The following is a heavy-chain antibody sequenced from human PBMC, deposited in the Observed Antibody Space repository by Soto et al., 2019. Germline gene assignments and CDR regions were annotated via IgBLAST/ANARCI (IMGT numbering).Heavy chain of an antibody. Sequence: QVQLVQSGAEVKKPGASVKVSCKASGYTFTSYGISWVRQAPGQGLEWMGWISAYNGNTNYAPKLQGRVTMTTDTATSTAYMELRSLRSDDTAVYYCARWGPDIVVVVAATGWFDPWGQGTLVTVSS. D-gene: IGHD2-15*01. CDR3: ARWGPDIVVVVAATGWFDP. J-gene: IGHJ5*02. CDR2: ISAYNGNT. CDR1: GYTFTSYG. V-gene: IGHV1-18*01.